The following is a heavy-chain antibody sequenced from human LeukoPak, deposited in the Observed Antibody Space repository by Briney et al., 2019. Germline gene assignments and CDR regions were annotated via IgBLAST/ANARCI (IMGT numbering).Heavy chain of an antibody. J-gene: IGHJ3*02. D-gene: IGHD1-26*01. V-gene: IGHV1-2*02. Sequence: ASVKVSCKASGYTFTGYYMHWVRQASGQGLEWMGWINPNSGGTNYAQKFQGRVTMTRDTSISTAYMELSRLRSDDTAVYYCARGAEWELYAFDIWGQGTMVTVSS. CDR2: INPNSGGT. CDR1: GYTFTGYY. CDR3: ARGAEWELYAFDI.